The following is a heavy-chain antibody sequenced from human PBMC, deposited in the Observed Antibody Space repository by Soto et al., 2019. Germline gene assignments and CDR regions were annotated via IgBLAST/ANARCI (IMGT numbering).Heavy chain of an antibody. D-gene: IGHD3-9*01. CDR2: IYYSGAT. CDR1: GGSISSSSYY. CDR3: ARHRGYYDILTGYYTELNFDY. Sequence: SETLSLTCTVSGGSISSSSYYWGWIRQPPGKGLEWIGSIYYSGATYYNPSLKSRVTISVDTSKNQFSLKLSSVTAADTAVYYCARHRGYYDILTGYYTELNFDYWGQGTLVTVSS. J-gene: IGHJ4*02. V-gene: IGHV4-39*01.